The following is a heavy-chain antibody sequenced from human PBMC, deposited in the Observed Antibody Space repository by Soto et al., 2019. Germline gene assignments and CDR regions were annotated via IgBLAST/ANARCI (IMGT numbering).Heavy chain of an antibody. Sequence: SETLSLTCTVSGGSISSYYWSWIRQPPGKGLEWIGYIYYSGSTNYNPSLKSRVTISVDTSKNQFSLKLSSVTAADTAVYYCARDGQTETYYYYYYMDVWGKGTTVTVSS. V-gene: IGHV4-59*01. CDR1: GGSISSYY. J-gene: IGHJ6*03. CDR2: IYYSGST. CDR3: ARDGQTETYYYYYYMDV.